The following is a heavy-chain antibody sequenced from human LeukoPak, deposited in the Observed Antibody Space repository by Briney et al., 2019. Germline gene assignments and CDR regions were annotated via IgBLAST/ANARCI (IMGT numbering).Heavy chain of an antibody. Sequence: ASVKVSCKASGGTFSTYGISWVRQAPGQGLEWMGRIIPILGTVHHAQKFQARVTIIADTSTRTVYMELSSLRSEDTAVYYCAREEHYYDSYTGDAFDIWGQGTMITVSS. D-gene: IGHD3-22*01. CDR3: AREEHYYDSYTGDAFDI. CDR2: IIPILGTV. V-gene: IGHV1-69*04. CDR1: GGTFSTYG. J-gene: IGHJ3*02.